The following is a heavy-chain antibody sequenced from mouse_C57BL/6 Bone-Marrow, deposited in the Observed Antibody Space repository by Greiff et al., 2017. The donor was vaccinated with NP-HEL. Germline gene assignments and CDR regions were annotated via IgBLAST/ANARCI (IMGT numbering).Heavy chain of an antibody. D-gene: IGHD1-1*01. J-gene: IGHJ3*01. V-gene: IGHV1-19*01. CDR2: INPYNGGT. CDR3: ARGPFITTVVDRGTWFAY. CDR1: GYTFTDYY. Sequence: VQLQQSGPVLVKPGASVKMSCKASGYTFTDYYMNWVKQSHGKSLEWIGVINPYNGGTSYNQKFKGKATLTVDKSSSTAYMELNSLTSEDSAVYYCARGPFITTVVDRGTWFAYWGQGTLVTVSA.